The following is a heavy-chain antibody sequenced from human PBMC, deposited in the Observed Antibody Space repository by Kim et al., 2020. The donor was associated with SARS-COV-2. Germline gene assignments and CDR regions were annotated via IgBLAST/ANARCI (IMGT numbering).Heavy chain of an antibody. CDR3: ARLEYSSSSRLFDP. D-gene: IGHD6-6*01. CDR2: IYYTGDT. V-gene: IGHV4-39*02. Sequence: SETLSLTCTVSGGSVSSSNYYWGWIRQPPGKGLEWIGNIYYTGDTYYNPSLNSRVTISVDTSKNHFSLKLSSLTAADTAVYYCARLEYSSSSRLFDPWGQGTLVTVSS. J-gene: IGHJ5*02. CDR1: GGSVSSSNYY.